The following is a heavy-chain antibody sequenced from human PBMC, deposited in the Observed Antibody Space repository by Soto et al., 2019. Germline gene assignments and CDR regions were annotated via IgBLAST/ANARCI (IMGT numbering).Heavy chain of an antibody. CDR1: GFTFSSYG. CDR3: AKLVIVVVTGEAFDI. D-gene: IGHD2-21*02. J-gene: IGHJ3*02. V-gene: IGHV3-30*18. CDR2: ISYDGSNK. Sequence: GGSLRLSCAASGFTFSSYGMHWVRQAPGKGLEWVAVISYDGSNKYYADSVKGRFTISRDNSRNTLYLQMNSLRAEDTAVYYCAKLVIVVVTGEAFDIWGQGTMVTVSS.